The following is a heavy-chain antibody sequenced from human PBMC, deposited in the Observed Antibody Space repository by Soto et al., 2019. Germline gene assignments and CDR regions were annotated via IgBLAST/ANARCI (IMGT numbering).Heavy chain of an antibody. Sequence: GGSLRLSCAASGFSFSSYSMNWVRQAPGKGLEWVSYISSTSNTIYYADSVKGRFTISRDNAKNSLCLQMNSLRDEDTAVYYCARAKYSENYIYYYYGMDVWGQGTTVTVYS. CDR2: ISSTSNTI. CDR3: ARAKYSENYIYYYYGMDV. V-gene: IGHV3-48*02. D-gene: IGHD1-26*01. CDR1: GFSFSSYS. J-gene: IGHJ6*02.